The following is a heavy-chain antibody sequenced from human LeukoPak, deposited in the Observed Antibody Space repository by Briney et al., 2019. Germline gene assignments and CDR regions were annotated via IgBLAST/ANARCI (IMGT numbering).Heavy chain of an antibody. CDR3: ARGSIADKPDAFDI. CDR1: GDSISSSSYY. Sequence: SETLSLTCTVSGDSISSSSYYWGWFRQPPGKGLEWIGNIYYSGSTYYTPSLKSRVTISIDTTKNQFSLMLSSVTAADTAVYYCARGSIADKPDAFDIWGQGTMVTVSS. CDR2: IYYSGST. J-gene: IGHJ3*02. V-gene: IGHV4-39*07. D-gene: IGHD6-6*01.